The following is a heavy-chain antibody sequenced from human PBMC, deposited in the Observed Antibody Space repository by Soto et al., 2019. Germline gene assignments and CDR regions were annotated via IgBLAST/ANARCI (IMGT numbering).Heavy chain of an antibody. J-gene: IGHJ3*02. CDR1: GGTFSSYA. V-gene: IGHV1-69*01. CDR3: ARDPRKDPFGLGAFDI. D-gene: IGHD3-3*01. CDR2: IIPIFGTA. Sequence: QVQLVQSGAEVKKPGSSVKVSCKASGGTFSSYAISWVRQAPGQGLEGMGGIIPIFGTANYAQKFQGRVTITADEATSTAYMELSSLRSEDTAVYYCARDPRKDPFGLGAFDIWGQGTMVTVSS.